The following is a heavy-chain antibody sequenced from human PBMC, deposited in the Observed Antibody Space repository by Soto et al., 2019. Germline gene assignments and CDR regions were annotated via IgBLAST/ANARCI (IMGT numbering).Heavy chain of an antibody. CDR1: GFTFSSYW. D-gene: IGHD2-2*01. J-gene: IGHJ6*02. Sequence: RRLSCAASGFTFSSYWMSWVRQAPGKGLEWVANIKQDGSEKYYVDSVKGRFTISRDNAKNSLYLQMNSLRAEDTAVYYCARVSFDIVVVPAATSHRKKYYYYYYGMDAWGQGTTVTVSS. CDR2: IKQDGSEK. CDR3: ARVSFDIVVVPAATSHRKKYYYYYYGMDA. V-gene: IGHV3-7*03.